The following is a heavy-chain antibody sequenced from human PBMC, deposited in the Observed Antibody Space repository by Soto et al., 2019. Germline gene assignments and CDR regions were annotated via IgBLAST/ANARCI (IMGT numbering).Heavy chain of an antibody. J-gene: IGHJ4*02. Sequence: EMQLVESGGGLVQPGGSLRLTCVASGLTFSDYHMDWVRQAPGKGLEWIGRARNDPSARSSDHAASVRGRFTTSRDDLKNSLYLQMNSLKTEDTGMYYCASSLPRGIFHYWGKGTLVTVSS. CDR1: GLTFSDYH. D-gene: IGHD3-10*01. V-gene: IGHV3-72*01. CDR3: ASSLPRGIFHY. CDR2: ARNDPSARSS.